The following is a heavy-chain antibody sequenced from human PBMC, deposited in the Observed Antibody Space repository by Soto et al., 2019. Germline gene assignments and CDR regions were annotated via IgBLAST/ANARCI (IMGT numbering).Heavy chain of an antibody. CDR3: ARVYNVVVPAATYYYYGMDV. Sequence: SVKVSCKASGGTFSSYAISWVRQAPGQGLEWMGGIIPIFGTANYAQKFQGRVTITADESTSTAYMELSSLRSEDTAGYYCARVYNVVVPAATYYYYGMDVWGQGTTVTVSS. J-gene: IGHJ6*02. CDR1: GGTFSSYA. CDR2: IIPIFGTA. V-gene: IGHV1-69*13. D-gene: IGHD2-2*01.